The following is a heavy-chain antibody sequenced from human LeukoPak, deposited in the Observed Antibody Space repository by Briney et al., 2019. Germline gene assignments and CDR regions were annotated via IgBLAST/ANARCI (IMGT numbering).Heavy chain of an antibody. Sequence: GASVKVSCKASVGTFSSYAISWVRQAPGQGLEWVGGIIPIFGTANYAQKFQGRVTITADESTSTAYMELSSLRSEDTAVYYCARGHDSSGYLYYYYYMDVWGKGTTVTVSS. CDR1: VGTFSSYA. D-gene: IGHD3-22*01. CDR3: ARGHDSSGYLYYYYYMDV. J-gene: IGHJ6*03. CDR2: IIPIFGTA. V-gene: IGHV1-69*01.